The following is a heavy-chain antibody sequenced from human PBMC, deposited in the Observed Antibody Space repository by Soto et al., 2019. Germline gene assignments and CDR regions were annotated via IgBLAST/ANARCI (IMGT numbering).Heavy chain of an antibody. CDR3: ARVGAPWTGWFDP. CDR2: IWYDGSNK. V-gene: IGHV3-33*01. Sequence: QVQLVESGGGVVQPGRSLRLSCAASGFTFSSYGMHWVRQAPGKGLEWVAVIWYDGSNKYYADSVKGRFTISRDNSKNTLYLQMNSLRAEDTAVYYCARVGAPWTGWFDPWGQGTLVTVSS. J-gene: IGHJ5*02. CDR1: GFTFSSYG. D-gene: IGHD4-17*01.